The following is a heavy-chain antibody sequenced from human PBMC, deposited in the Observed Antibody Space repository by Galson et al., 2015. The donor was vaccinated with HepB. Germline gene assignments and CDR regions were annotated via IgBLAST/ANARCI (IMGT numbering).Heavy chain of an antibody. Sequence: CAISGDSVSSYSTAWNWIRQSPSRGLEWLGRTYYRSKWFNNYAISVKSRITINPDTSKNQFSLQLNSVTPEDTAVCYCARGPGDLDVWGQGTLVTVSS. CDR1: GDSVSSYSTA. V-gene: IGHV6-1*01. J-gene: IGHJ4*02. D-gene: IGHD7-27*01. CDR3: ARGPGDLDV. CDR2: TYYRSKWFN.